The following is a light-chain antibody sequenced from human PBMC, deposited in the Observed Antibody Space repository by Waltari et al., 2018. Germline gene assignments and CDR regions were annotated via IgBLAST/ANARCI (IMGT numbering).Light chain of an antibody. Sequence: QSALTQPASVSVSPGQSITVSFPGPTRDVGGYNLVSWYQQHPGKAPKLILYEVSKRPSGVSNRLSGSKSGNTASLTISGLQAEDEADYYCCSYASTSTGVFGTGTKVTVL. CDR2: EVS. CDR1: TRDVGGYNL. CDR3: CSYASTSTGV. V-gene: IGLV2-23*02. J-gene: IGLJ1*01.